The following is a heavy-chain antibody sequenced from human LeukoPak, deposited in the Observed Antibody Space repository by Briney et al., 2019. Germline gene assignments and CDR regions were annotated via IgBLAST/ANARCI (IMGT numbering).Heavy chain of an antibody. D-gene: IGHD3-22*01. Sequence: SETLSLTCTVSGDSISSYYWSWIRQPPGKGLEWIGYIYYSGSTNYNPSLKSRVTISVDTSKNQFSLKLSSVTAADTAVYYCARDRWYYYDSSGYYYSGAFDIWGQGTMVTVSS. CDR2: IYYSGST. CDR1: GDSISSYY. CDR3: ARDRWYYYDSSGYYYSGAFDI. V-gene: IGHV4-59*01. J-gene: IGHJ3*02.